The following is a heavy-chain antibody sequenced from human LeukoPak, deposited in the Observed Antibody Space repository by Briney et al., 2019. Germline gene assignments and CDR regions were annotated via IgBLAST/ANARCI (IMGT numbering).Heavy chain of an antibody. CDR2: ISGSGGST. Sequence: GGSLRLSCAASGFTFSSYAMSWVRQAPGKGLEWVSAISGSGGSTYYADSVKGRFTISRDNSKNTLYLQMNSLRSEDTAVYYCARGLIFSSDRLRNYNWFDPWGQGTLVTASP. J-gene: IGHJ5*02. V-gene: IGHV3-23*01. D-gene: IGHD2-21*01. CDR1: GFTFSSYA. CDR3: ARGLIFSSDRLRNYNWFDP.